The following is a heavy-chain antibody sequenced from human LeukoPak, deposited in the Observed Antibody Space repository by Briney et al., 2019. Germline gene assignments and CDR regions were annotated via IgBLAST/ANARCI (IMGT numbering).Heavy chain of an antibody. D-gene: IGHD3-10*01. V-gene: IGHV4-39*01. CDR3: ARVYGLGTYFFDY. Sequence: SETLSLTCTVSGGSISSSIYYWGWIRQPPGKGLEWIGSIYYSGSTYYNPSLKSRVTISVDTSKTQFSLKLSSVTAADTAVYYCARVYGLGTYFFDYWGQGTLVTVSS. CDR2: IYYSGST. CDR1: GGSISSSIYY. J-gene: IGHJ4*02.